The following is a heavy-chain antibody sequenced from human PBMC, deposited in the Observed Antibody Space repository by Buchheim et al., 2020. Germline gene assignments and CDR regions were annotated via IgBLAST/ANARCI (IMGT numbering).Heavy chain of an antibody. J-gene: IGHJ5*02. CDR1: GGSISSGDYY. CDR2: IYYSGST. D-gene: IGHD4-17*01. CDR3: ARDGGDYGEASNWFDP. Sequence: QVQLQESGPGLVKPSQTLSLTCTVSGGSISSGDYYWSWIRQPPGKGLEWIGYIYYSGSTYYNPSLKIRVTISVDTSKNQFSLKLSSVTAAATAVYYCARDGGDYGEASNWFDPWGQGTL. V-gene: IGHV4-30-4*01.